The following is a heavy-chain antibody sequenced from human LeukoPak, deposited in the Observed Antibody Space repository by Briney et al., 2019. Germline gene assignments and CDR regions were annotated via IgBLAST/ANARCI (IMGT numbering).Heavy chain of an antibody. Sequence: GSLRLSCAASGFTVSSNYMSWVRQAPGKGLEWVSVIYSGGSTYYADSVKGRFTISRDNSKNTLYLQMNSLRAEDTAVYYCASGITGTYFDYWGQGTLVTVSS. D-gene: IGHD1-7*01. J-gene: IGHJ4*02. CDR2: IYSGGST. CDR1: GFTVSSNY. CDR3: ASGITGTYFDY. V-gene: IGHV3-53*01.